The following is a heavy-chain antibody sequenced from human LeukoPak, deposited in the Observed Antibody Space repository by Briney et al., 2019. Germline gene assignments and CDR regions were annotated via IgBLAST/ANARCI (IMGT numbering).Heavy chain of an antibody. D-gene: IGHD6-13*01. CDR1: GYTFTGYY. CDR2: TNPNSGGT. J-gene: IGHJ4*02. V-gene: IGHV1-2*02. CDR3: ARDLRTIAAQSYYFDY. Sequence: ASVKVSCKASGYTFTGYYMHWVRQAPGQGLEWMGWTNPNSGGTNYAQKFQGRVTMTRDTSISTAYMELSRLRSDDTAVYYCARDLRTIAAQSYYFDYWGQGTLVTVSS.